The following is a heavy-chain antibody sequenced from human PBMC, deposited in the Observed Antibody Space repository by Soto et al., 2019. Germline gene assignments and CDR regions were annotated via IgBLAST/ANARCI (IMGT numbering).Heavy chain of an antibody. D-gene: IGHD6-13*01. Sequence: ASVKVSCKASGYTFTSYGISWVRQAPGQGLEWMGWISAYNGNTNYAQKLQGRVTMTTDTSTSTAYMELRSLRSDDTAVYYCARDFGYSQDYCYYYGMDVWGQGTTVTVSS. V-gene: IGHV1-18*01. CDR2: ISAYNGNT. CDR3: ARDFGYSQDYCYYYGMDV. J-gene: IGHJ6*02. CDR1: GYTFTSYG.